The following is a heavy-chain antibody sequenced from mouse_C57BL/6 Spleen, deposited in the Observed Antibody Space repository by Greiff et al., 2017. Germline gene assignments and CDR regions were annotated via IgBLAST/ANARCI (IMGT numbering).Heavy chain of an antibody. CDR3: ARNRDYGSDYYAMDY. J-gene: IGHJ4*01. V-gene: IGHV1-4*01. CDR1: GYTFTSYT. D-gene: IGHD1-1*01. Sequence: VHLVESGAELLRPGASVKMSCKASGYTFTSYTMHWVKQRPGQGLEWIGYINPSSGYTKYNQKFKDKATLTADKSSSTAYMQLSSLTSEDSAVYYCARNRDYGSDYYAMDYWGQGTSVTVSS. CDR2: INPSSGYT.